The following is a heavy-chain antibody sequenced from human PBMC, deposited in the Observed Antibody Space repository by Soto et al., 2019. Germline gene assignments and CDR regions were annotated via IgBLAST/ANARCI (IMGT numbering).Heavy chain of an antibody. CDR1: GYRFASYR. V-gene: IGHV5-51*01. CDR3: ARLSGSYDFWSGYYYYYYGMDV. Sequence: GESLKISCKGSGYRFASYRIAWVRQMPGKGLEWMGIIDPSDSDIRYSPSFQGQVTISADKSISTAYLQWSSLKASDTAMYYCARLSGSYDFWSGYYYYYYGMDVWGQGTTVTVSS. J-gene: IGHJ6*02. CDR2: IDPSDSDI. D-gene: IGHD3-3*01.